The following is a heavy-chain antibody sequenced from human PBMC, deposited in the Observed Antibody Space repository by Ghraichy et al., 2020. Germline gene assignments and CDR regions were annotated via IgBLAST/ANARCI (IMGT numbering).Heavy chain of an antibody. CDR2: MSSSGST. J-gene: IGHJ6*02. D-gene: IGHD3-3*02. CDR1: GGSVSSGSYY. V-gene: IGHV4-61*01. CDR3: ARALARAHFYYGLDV. Sequence: SQTLSLTCTVSGGSVSSGSYYWSWIRQPPGKGLELIGYMSSSGSTNYNPSLNNRVSISVDTSKTQFSLKLTSATAADTAMYYCARALARAHFYYGLDVWGQGTSVTVSS.